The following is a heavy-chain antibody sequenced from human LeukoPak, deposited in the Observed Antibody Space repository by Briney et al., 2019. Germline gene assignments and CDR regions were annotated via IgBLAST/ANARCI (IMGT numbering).Heavy chain of an antibody. J-gene: IGHJ4*02. V-gene: IGHV4-38-2*01. CDR2: IYHTGST. Sequence: SETLSLTCSVSGYSFTSGHYWGWIRQPPGKGLEWIGNIYHTGSTHFNPSLKSRVTISVDTSKNQFSLKLSSVTAADTAVYYCARYCSSTSCILRGFDYWGQGTLVTVSS. CDR3: ARYCSSTSCILRGFDY. D-gene: IGHD2-2*01. CDR1: GYSFTSGHY.